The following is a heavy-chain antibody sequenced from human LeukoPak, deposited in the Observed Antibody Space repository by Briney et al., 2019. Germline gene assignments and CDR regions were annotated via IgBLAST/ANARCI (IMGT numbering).Heavy chain of an antibody. CDR1: GGSISSYY. Sequence: SETLSLACTVSGGSISSYYWSWIRQPPGKGLEWIGYIYYSGSTYYNPSLKSRVTISVDTSKNQFSLKLSSVTAADTAVYYCARDPYSSSSFDYWGQGTLVTVSS. V-gene: IGHV4-59*12. CDR2: IYYSGST. D-gene: IGHD6-6*01. CDR3: ARDPYSSSSFDY. J-gene: IGHJ4*02.